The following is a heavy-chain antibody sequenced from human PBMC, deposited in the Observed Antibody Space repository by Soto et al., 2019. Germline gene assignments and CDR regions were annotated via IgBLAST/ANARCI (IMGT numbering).Heavy chain of an antibody. CDR3: ARAGSLPGLYRSGTLGFDY. CDR1: GFTFSSYS. V-gene: IGHV3-48*01. J-gene: IGHJ4*02. D-gene: IGHD1-7*01. CDR2: ISSSSSTI. Sequence: EVQLVESGGGLVQPGGSLRLSCAASGFTFSSYSMNWVRQAPGKGLEWVSYISSSSSTIYYADSVKGRFTISRDNAKNSLYLQMNSLRADDSAVYYCARAGSLPGLYRSGTLGFDYWGQGTLVTVSS.